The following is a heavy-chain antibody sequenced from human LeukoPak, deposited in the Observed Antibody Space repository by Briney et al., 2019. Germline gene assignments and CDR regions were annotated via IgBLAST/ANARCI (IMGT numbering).Heavy chain of an antibody. CDR1: GFTFSNYA. CDR3: AKAQNLRFGSDWFDP. D-gene: IGHD3-10*01. J-gene: IGHJ5*02. V-gene: IGHV3-23*01. CDR2: ISGSGGST. Sequence: GGSLRLSCAASGFTFSNYAMNWVRQAPGKGLEWVSAISGSGGSTYYADSVKGRFTISRDNSKNTLYLQMNSLRAEDTAVYYCAKAQNLRFGSDWFDPWGQGTLVTVSS.